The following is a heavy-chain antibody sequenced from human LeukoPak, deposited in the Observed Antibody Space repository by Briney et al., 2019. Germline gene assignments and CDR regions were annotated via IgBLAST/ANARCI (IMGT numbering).Heavy chain of an antibody. J-gene: IGHJ5*02. Sequence: SETLSLTCTVSGYSISGGYFWGWIRQPPGKWLEWIGTIYNSGSTYYNASLESRVTISVDTSKNQFPLKLSSVTAADTAVYYCARAYSSSWYFNWFDPWGQGTLVTVSS. CDR2: IYNSGST. D-gene: IGHD6-13*01. CDR1: GYSISGGYF. CDR3: ARAYSSSWYFNWFDP. V-gene: IGHV4-38-2*02.